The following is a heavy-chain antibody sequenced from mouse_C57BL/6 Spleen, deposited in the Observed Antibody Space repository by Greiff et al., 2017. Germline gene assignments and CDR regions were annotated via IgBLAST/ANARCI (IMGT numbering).Heavy chain of an antibody. D-gene: IGHD1-1*01. J-gene: IGHJ2*01. V-gene: IGHV1-64*01. Sequence: QVQLQQSGAELVKPGASVKLSCKASGYTFTSYWMHWVKQRPGQGLEWIGMIHPNSGSTNYNEKFKSKATLTVDKSSSTAYMQLSSLTSEDSAVYYCARRDYGSSPDYWGQGTTLTVSS. CDR3: ARRDYGSSPDY. CDR2: IHPNSGST. CDR1: GYTFTSYW.